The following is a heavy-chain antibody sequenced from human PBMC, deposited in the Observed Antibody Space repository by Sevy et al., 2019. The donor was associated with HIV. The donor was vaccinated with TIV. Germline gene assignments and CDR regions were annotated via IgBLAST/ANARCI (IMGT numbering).Heavy chain of an antibody. J-gene: IGHJ4*02. D-gene: IGHD2-2*01. V-gene: IGHV3-23*01. CDR2: ISCNGRFT. Sequence: GGSMRLSSSASAFTFSSYAMGWVRQAPGNELEWVSSISCNGRFTYYADFVEGRFIISSDNSKNTMSVQMNSLRIEETDMYDCARGGGIDCRGSRCYLDFDFWGQGTLVTVSS. CDR3: ARGGGIDCRGSRCYLDFDF. CDR1: AFTFSSYA.